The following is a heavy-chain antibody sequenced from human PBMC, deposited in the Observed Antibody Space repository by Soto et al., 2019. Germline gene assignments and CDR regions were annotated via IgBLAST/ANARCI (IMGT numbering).Heavy chain of an antibody. CDR1: VFTFSTYT. CDR2: IGGSDGGT. CDR3: AQDRWKGGSSSSGLDY. V-gene: IGHV3-23*01. J-gene: IGHJ4*02. D-gene: IGHD2-15*01. Sequence: GGSLRLSCGASVFTFSTYTMTWVRQAPGKGLEWVSSIGGSDGGTYYADSVRGRFTISRDDSKNTLSLQMNNLRAEDTALYYCAQDRWKGGSSSSGLDYWGRGTLVTVSS.